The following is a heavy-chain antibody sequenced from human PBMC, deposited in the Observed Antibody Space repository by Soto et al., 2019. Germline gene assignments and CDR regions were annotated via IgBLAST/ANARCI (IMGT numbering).Heavy chain of an antibody. J-gene: IGHJ4*02. V-gene: IGHV3-23*01. D-gene: IGHD1-26*01. CDR3: AKDPTEPTVFDY. CDR1: GFTFSSYA. CDR2: IRGSGGST. Sequence: PGGSLRLSCAASGFTFSSYAMSWVRQAPGKGLEWVSAIRGSGGSTYYADSVKGRFTISRDNSKNTLYLQMNSLRAEDTAVYYCAKDPTEPTVFDYWGQGTLVTVSS.